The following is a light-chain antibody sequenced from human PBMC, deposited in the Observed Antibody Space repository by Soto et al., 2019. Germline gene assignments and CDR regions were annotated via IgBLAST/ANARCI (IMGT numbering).Light chain of an antibody. CDR1: QSVSSY. CDR3: QQRSNWPSGT. V-gene: IGKV3-11*01. CDR2: DAS. Sequence: EIVLTQSPATLSLSPGERATLSCRASQSVSSYLAWYQQKPGQAPRLLIYDASNRATGIPARFSGSGSGTDITLTISSLEPEDFAFYYCQQRSNWPSGTFGQGTKVEIK. J-gene: IGKJ1*01.